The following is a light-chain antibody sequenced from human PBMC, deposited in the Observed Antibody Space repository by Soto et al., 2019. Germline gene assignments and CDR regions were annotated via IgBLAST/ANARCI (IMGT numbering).Light chain of an antibody. CDR3: QQRTDWPYT. CDR1: QSVSSY. Sequence: EDVLIQSPATLSLSPGERATLSCRASQSVSSYLVWYQQKPGQAPRLLIYDASNRATGIPARFSGSGSGTDFTLTISGLEPEDCAVYYCQQRTDWPYTFGEGTKLEI. V-gene: IGKV3-11*01. CDR2: DAS. J-gene: IGKJ2*01.